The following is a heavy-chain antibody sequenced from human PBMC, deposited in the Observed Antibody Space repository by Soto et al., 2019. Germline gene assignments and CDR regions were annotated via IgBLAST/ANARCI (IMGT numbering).Heavy chain of an antibody. CDR1: GFTFSTYA. CDR2: LSYDGSNK. J-gene: IGHJ6*02. V-gene: IGHV3-30*03. D-gene: IGHD2-2*01. Sequence: QVQLVESGGGVVQPGRSLRLSCAASGFTFSTYAMHWVRQAPGKGLEWVAVLSYDGSNKYYADSVKGRFTISRDNSKNXLSLQMSSLRAEDTAVYYCARVVPAAMYYYYGMDVWGQGTTVTVSS. CDR3: ARVVPAAMYYYYGMDV.